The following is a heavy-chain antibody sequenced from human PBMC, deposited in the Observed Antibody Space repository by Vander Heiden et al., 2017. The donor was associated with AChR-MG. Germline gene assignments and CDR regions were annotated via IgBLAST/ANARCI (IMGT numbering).Heavy chain of an antibody. J-gene: IGHJ4*02. CDR2: ISGSGGST. CDR3: ANYGDYVGDFDY. V-gene: IGHV3-23*01. Sequence: EVQLLESEGGLVKPGGPLRPSCAASGLPFSSYAMGCVRQAPGKGLEWVSAISGSGGSTYYADSVKGRFTISRDNSKNTLYLQMNSLRAEDTAVYYCANYGDYVGDFDYWGQGTLVTVSS. CDR1: GLPFSSYA. D-gene: IGHD4-17*01.